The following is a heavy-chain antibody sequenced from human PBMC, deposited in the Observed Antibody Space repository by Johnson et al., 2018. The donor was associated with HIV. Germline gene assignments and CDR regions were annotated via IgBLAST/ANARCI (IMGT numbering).Heavy chain of an antibody. Sequence: QMQLVESGGGVVQPGRSVRLSCAASGLNFSDYGMHWVRQAPGKGLEWVAVISFDGSNEYYADSVKGRFTISRDNSKNTLYLQMNSLRVEDTAVYYCARVRITMIVVDLRGGGFDIWGQGTMVTVSS. CDR3: ARVRITMIVVDLRGGGFDI. CDR1: GLNFSDYG. D-gene: IGHD3-22*01. CDR2: ISFDGSNE. V-gene: IGHV3-30*04. J-gene: IGHJ3*02.